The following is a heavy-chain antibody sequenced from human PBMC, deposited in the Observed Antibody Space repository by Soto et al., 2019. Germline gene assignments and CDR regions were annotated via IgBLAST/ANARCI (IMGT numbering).Heavy chain of an antibody. CDR3: ARDPPRIASAGTLDY. CDR2: ISAYNGNT. V-gene: IGHV1-18*04. J-gene: IGHJ4*02. Sequence: GDSVKVSCKASGYTFTSYGISWVRQAPGQGLEWMGWISAYNGNTNYAQKLQGRVTMTTDTSTSTAYMELRSLRSDDTAVYYCARDPPRIASAGTLDYWGQGTLVTVSS. D-gene: IGHD6-13*01. CDR1: GYTFTSYG.